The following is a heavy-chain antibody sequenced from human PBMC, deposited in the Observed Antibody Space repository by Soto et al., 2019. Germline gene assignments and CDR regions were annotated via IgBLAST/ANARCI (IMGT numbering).Heavy chain of an antibody. V-gene: IGHV4-31*03. CDR2: IYYSGST. CDR3: AREPRDYGGNSMLGGMDV. D-gene: IGHD4-17*01. Sequence: QVQLQESGPGLVKPSQTLSLTCTVSGGSISSGGYYWSWIRQHPGQRLEWIGYIYYSGSTYYNPSLQSRVTISVDTSKNQLSLKLSSVTAADTAVYYCAREPRDYGGNSMLGGMDVWGQGTTVTVSS. J-gene: IGHJ6*02. CDR1: GGSISSGGYY.